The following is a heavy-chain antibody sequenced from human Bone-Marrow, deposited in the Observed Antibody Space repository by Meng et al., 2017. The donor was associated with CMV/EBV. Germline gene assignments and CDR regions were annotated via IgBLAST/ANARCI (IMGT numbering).Heavy chain of an antibody. Sequence: GESLKISCAASGFTFSSYAMHWVRQAPGKGLEWVAVISYDGSNKYYANSVKGRFTISRDNSKNTLYLQMNSLRAEDTALYYCARLLEAQHFGMDVWGRGTTVTVSS. CDR1: GFTFSSYA. D-gene: IGHD1-1*01. CDR3: ARLLEAQHFGMDV. CDR2: ISYDGSNK. J-gene: IGHJ6*02. V-gene: IGHV3-30-3*01.